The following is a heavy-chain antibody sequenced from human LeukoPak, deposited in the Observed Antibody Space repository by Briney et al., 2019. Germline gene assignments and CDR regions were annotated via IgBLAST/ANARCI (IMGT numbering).Heavy chain of an antibody. J-gene: IGHJ6*02. D-gene: IGHD6-19*01. V-gene: IGHV1-2*02. CDR2: INPNSGGT. CDR3: ARTYTSSNHGMDV. CDR1: GYTFTGYF. Sequence: ASVKVSCKASGYTFTGYFIHWVRQAPGQGLEWMGWINPNSGGTNYGQKFQGRVTMTRDTSISTAYMELSSLRSDDTAVYYCARTYTSSNHGMDVWGHGTTVTFSS.